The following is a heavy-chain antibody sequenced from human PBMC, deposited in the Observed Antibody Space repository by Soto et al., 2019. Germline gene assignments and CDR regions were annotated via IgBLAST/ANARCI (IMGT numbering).Heavy chain of an antibody. CDR3: AKDIMGQRFTS. CDR2: MHANTGNT. J-gene: IGHJ4*01. D-gene: IGHD3-16*01. V-gene: IGHV1-8*01. Sequence: QAQLVQSGAEVKKPGASVKVSCKASGNTFTNLDLNWVRQTPGQGLDWMGWMHANTGNTGHTQKFQGRVSMTRNTSIRTANMELGSLRAEDTAIYDSAKDIMGQRFTSWGHGTRVTV. CDR1: GNTFTNLD.